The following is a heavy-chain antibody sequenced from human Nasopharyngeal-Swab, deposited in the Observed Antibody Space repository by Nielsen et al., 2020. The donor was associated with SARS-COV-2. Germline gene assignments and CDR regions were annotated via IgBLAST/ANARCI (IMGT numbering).Heavy chain of an antibody. CDR3: ARVYSASYLGAFDI. CDR1: GFTFSAYA. J-gene: IGHJ3*02. D-gene: IGHD1-26*01. CDR2: ISFDGSNK. Sequence: GESLKISCAASGFTFSAYAMHWVRQAPGEGLEWVAVISFDGSNKYYADSVKGRFTISRDNSKNTLYLQMDSLRAEDTAVFYCARVYSASYLGAFDIRGQGTMVTVSS. V-gene: IGHV3-30-3*01.